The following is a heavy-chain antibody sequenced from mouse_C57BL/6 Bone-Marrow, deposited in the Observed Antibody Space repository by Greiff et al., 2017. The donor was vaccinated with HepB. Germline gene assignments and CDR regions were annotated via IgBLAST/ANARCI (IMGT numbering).Heavy chain of an antibody. J-gene: IGHJ1*03. Sequence: LQESGPGLVQPSQSLSITCTVSGFSLTSYGVHWVRQSPGKGLEWLGVIWSGGSTDYNAAFISRLSISKDNSKSQVFFKMNSLQADDTAIYYCATYYGSSYVYWYFDVWGTGTTVTVSS. CDR1: GFSLTSYG. CDR3: ATYYGSSYVYWYFDV. V-gene: IGHV2-2*01. CDR2: IWSGGST. D-gene: IGHD1-1*01.